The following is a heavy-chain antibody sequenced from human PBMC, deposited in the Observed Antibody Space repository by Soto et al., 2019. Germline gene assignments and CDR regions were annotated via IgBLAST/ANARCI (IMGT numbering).Heavy chain of an antibody. V-gene: IGHV1-2*06. CDR2: ITPNSGDT. D-gene: IGHD4-17*01. CDR1: AYIFTGYF. Sequence: AASVKVSCKTSAYIFTGYFIHWVRQTPGQGLQWLGRITPNSGDTKYGQTFQGRVTLTRDTSASTAYMELSGLRADDTALYYCVRLGYGSNSLEFWGQGTLVTVSS. J-gene: IGHJ4*03. CDR3: VRLGYGSNSLEF.